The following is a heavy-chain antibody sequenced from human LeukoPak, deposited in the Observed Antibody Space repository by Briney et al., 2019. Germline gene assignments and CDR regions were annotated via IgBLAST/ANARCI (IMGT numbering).Heavy chain of an antibody. CDR1: GFTFSSSW. V-gene: IGHV3-7*03. J-gene: IGHJ5*02. D-gene: IGHD6-6*01. Sequence: GGSPRLSCAASGFTFSSSWMSWVRQAPGKGLEWVANVKQDGSEKYYVGSVKGRFTISRDNAKNSLYLQMDSLRAEDTAVYHCARDGPYSSSATHPPWGQGTLVTVSS. CDR3: ARDGPYSSSATHPP. CDR2: VKQDGSEK.